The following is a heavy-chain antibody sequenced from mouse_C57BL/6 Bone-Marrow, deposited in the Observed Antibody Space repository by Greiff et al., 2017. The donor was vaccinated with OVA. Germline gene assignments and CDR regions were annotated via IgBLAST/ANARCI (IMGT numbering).Heavy chain of an antibody. CDR3: ARKDGKYGNYAMDY. D-gene: IGHD2-1*01. CDR1: GFTFSDYG. J-gene: IGHJ4*01. CDR2: ISSGSSTI. V-gene: IGHV5-17*01. Sequence: EVKLVESGGGLVKPGGSLKLSCAASGFTFSDYGMHWVRQAPEKGLEWVAYISSGSSTIYYADTVKGRFTISRDNAKNTLFLQMTSLRSEDTAMYYCARKDGKYGNYAMDYWGQGTSVTVSS.